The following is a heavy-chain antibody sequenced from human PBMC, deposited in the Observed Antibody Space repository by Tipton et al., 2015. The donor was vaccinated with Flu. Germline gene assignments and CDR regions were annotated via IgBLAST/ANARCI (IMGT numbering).Heavy chain of an antibody. CDR3: AKDYFNHVDV. J-gene: IGHJ6*02. CDR1: GFPFSFSG. Sequence: SLRLSCEASGFPFSFSGMHWLRQTPDKGLQWVAFIGHEGTNIHYADSVKGRFTISRDNSKNTLFVQMNSLRPEDTALYYCAKDYFNHVDVWGQGTPVTVSS. D-gene: IGHD3-9*01. CDR2: IGHEGTNI. V-gene: IGHV3-30*02.